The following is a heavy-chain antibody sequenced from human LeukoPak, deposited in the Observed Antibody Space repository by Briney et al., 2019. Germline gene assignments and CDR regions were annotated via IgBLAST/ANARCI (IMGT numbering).Heavy chain of an antibody. V-gene: IGHV3-21*01. CDR3: ARDSSGYEPKPFDY. CDR1: GFTFSSYS. Sequence: PGGPLRLSCTASGFTFSSYSMNWVRQAPGKGLEWVSSISSSSSYIYYADSVKGRFTISRDNAKNSLYLQMNSLRAEDTAVYYCARDSSGYEPKPFDYWGQGTLVTVSS. CDR2: ISSSSSYI. D-gene: IGHD3-22*01. J-gene: IGHJ4*02.